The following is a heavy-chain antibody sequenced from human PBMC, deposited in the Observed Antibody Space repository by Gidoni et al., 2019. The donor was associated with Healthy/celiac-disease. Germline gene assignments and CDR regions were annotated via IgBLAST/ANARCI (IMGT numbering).Heavy chain of an antibody. D-gene: IGHD6-19*01. Sequence: EVQLLVPGGGLVQPGGSLRPSCAASGFTFSSYAMSWVRQAPGKGLEWVLAISGSGGSTSYADSVKGRFTISRDNSKNTLYLQMNSLRAEDTAVYYCAKCVVAGPAGFDYWGQGTLVTVSS. CDR1: GFTFSSYA. CDR3: AKCVVAGPAGFDY. CDR2: ISGSGGST. V-gene: IGHV3-23*01. J-gene: IGHJ4*02.